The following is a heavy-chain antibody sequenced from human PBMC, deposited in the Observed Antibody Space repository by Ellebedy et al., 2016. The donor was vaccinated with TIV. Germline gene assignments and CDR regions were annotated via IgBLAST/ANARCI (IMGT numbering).Heavy chain of an antibody. Sequence: GESLKISCAASGFTFSSYAMRWVRQAPGNGLEWVSTISNTGSRTYYADSVEGRFIISRDNSKKTLYLQMNSLRAEDTAVYYCAKGRGGGSESSAPRYYFDCWGLGTLVTVSS. CDR3: AKGRGGGSESSAPRYYFDC. CDR1: GFTFSSYA. CDR2: ISNTGSRT. D-gene: IGHD3-22*01. J-gene: IGHJ4*02. V-gene: IGHV3-23*01.